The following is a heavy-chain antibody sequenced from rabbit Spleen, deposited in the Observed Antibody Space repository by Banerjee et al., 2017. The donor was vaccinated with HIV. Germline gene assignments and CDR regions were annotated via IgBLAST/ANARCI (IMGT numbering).Heavy chain of an antibody. CDR1: GFSFSNKAV. J-gene: IGHJ4*01. CDR3: ARDAAGREDFNL. Sequence: QEQLVESGGGLVKPEGSLKLSCTASGFSFSNKAVMCWVRQAPGKGLEWIACIDVARSGNTYYASWAKGRFTISKTSSTTVTLQMTSLTAADTATYFCARDAAGREDFNLWGQGTLVTVS. V-gene: IGHV1S45*01. D-gene: IGHD4-2*01. CDR2: IDVARSGNT.